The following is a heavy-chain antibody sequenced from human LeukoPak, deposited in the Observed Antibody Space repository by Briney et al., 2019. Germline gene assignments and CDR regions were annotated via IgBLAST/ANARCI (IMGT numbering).Heavy chain of an antibody. J-gene: IGHJ3*02. CDR2: IYYSGST. V-gene: IGHV4-31*03. CDR3: ARAVVTASDAFDI. D-gene: IGHD2-21*02. CDR1: GGSISSGGYY. Sequence: SETLSLTCTVSGGSISSGGYYWSWIRQHPGKGLEWIGYIYYSGSTYYNPSLKSRVTISVDTSENQFSLKLSSVTAADTAVYYCARAVVTASDAFDIWGQGTMVTVSS.